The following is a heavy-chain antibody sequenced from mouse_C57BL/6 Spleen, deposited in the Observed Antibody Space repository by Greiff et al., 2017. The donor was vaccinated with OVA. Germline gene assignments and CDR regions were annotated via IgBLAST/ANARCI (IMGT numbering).Heavy chain of an antibody. CDR1: GYTFTSYG. J-gene: IGHJ1*03. D-gene: IGHD2-1*01. Sequence: VNLVESGAELARPGASVKLSCKASGYTFTSYGISWVKQRTGQGLEWIGEIYPRSGNTYYNEKFKGKATLTADKSSSTAYMELRSLTSEDSAVYFCAREGVRRYFDVWGTGTTVTVSS. CDR3: AREGVRRYFDV. V-gene: IGHV1-81*01. CDR2: IYPRSGNT.